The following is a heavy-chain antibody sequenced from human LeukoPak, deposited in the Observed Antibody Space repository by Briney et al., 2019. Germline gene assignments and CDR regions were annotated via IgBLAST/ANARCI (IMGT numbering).Heavy chain of an antibody. CDR3: AREVADYGGYYYYHYMDV. CDR1: GDSLSSSY. CDR2: IYTSGSN. J-gene: IGHJ6*03. Sequence: KPSETLSLTCTVSGDSLSSSYWSWVRQPAGKGLEWIGRIYTSGSNNYNPSLKSRVAMSVDTSKNQFSLKLSSVTAADTAMYYCAREVADYGGYYYYHYMDVWGKGTTVTISS. D-gene: IGHD4-23*01. V-gene: IGHV4-4*07.